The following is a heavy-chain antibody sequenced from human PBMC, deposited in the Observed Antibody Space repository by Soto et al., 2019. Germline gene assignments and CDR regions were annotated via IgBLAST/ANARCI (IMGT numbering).Heavy chain of an antibody. CDR1: GGTFSSYA. CDR2: IIPNFGTT. Sequence: ASVKVSCKASGGTFSSYAISWVRQAPGQGLEWMGGIIPNFGTTIYAQKFQGRVTMTEDASTDTAYMELSSLRSEDTAVYYCATDLGLAPDYYDSSGQLGYWGQGTLVTVSS. D-gene: IGHD3-22*01. CDR3: ATDLGLAPDYYDSSGQLGY. V-gene: IGHV1-69*13. J-gene: IGHJ4*02.